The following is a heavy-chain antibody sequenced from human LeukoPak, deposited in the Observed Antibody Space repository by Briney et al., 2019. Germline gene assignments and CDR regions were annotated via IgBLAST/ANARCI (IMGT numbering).Heavy chain of an antibody. V-gene: IGHV3-21*01. CDR3: ARDAVVVVAASGPGYYFDY. D-gene: IGHD2-15*01. J-gene: IGHJ4*02. CDR1: GFTFSGYN. CDR2: ISSSSSYI. Sequence: GGSLRLSCAASGFTFSGYNMNWVRQAPGKGLGWVSSISSSSSYIYYADSVKGRFTISRDNAKNSLYLQMNSLRAEDTAVYYCARDAVVVVAASGPGYYFDYWGQGTLVTVSS.